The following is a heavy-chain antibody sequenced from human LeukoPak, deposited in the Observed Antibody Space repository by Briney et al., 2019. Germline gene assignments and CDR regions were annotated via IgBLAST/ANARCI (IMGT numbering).Heavy chain of an antibody. Sequence: PGGSLRLSCAASGFTFSTYAMHWVRQAPGKGLEWVAVISYDGSNKFHADSVKGRFTISRDNSKNILYLKMTSLRDEETAVYYCARGYILAGYYSPFDYWGQGTLVTVSS. V-gene: IGHV3-30*01. CDR3: ARGYILAGYYSPFDY. J-gene: IGHJ4*02. D-gene: IGHD3-9*01. CDR2: ISYDGSNK. CDR1: GFTFSTYA.